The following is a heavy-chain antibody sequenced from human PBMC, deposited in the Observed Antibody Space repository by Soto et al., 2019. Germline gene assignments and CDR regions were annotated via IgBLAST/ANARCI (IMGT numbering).Heavy chain of an antibody. CDR2: INAGNGNT. V-gene: IGHV1-3*01. CDR3: ARAVPMVRGVIGFDY. D-gene: IGHD3-10*01. Sequence: QVQLVQSGAEVKKPGASVKVSCKASGYTFTSYAMHWVRQAPGQRLEWMGWINAGNGNTKYSQKFQRRVTITRDTSASTAYMELSRLRSEDTAVYYCARAVPMVRGVIGFDYWGQGTLVTVSS. CDR1: GYTFTSYA. J-gene: IGHJ4*02.